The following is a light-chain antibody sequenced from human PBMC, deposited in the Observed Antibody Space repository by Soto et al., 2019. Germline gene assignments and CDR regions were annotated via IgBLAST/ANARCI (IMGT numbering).Light chain of an antibody. CDR1: QSVTYNY. CDR3: QQYSSSPWT. J-gene: IGKJ1*01. CDR2: AAS. Sequence: EIVLTQSPGTLSLSPGERATLSCRASQSVTYNYLAWDQQKPGQAPRLVMYAASRRATGIPDRISGSGSGTDFTLTISRLEPQDFAVYYCQQYSSSPWTFGQGTKVEIK. V-gene: IGKV3-20*01.